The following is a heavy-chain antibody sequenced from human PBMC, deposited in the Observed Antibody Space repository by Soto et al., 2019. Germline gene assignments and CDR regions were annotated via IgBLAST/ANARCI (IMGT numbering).Heavy chain of an antibody. CDR2: ISYDGSNK. Sequence: QVQLVESGGGVVQPGRSLRLSCAASGFTFSSYGMHWVRQAPGKGLEWVAGISYDGSNKYYADSVKGRFTISRDNSKNTLYLQMNGLRAEDTAVYYCANGGGGQSHFDYWGQGTLVTVSS. CDR3: ANGGGGQSHFDY. D-gene: IGHD3-10*01. V-gene: IGHV3-30*18. CDR1: GFTFSSYG. J-gene: IGHJ4*02.